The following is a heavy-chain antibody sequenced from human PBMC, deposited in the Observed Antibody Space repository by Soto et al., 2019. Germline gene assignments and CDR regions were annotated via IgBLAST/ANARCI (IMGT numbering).Heavy chain of an antibody. CDR2: IYYSGRT. J-gene: IGHJ4*02. CDR1: GGSISSSSYY. V-gene: IGHV4-39*01. D-gene: IGHD3-9*01. Sequence: QLQLQESGPGLVKPSETLSLTCTVSGGSISSSSYYWGWIRQPPGKGLEWIGSIYYSGRTYYNPSLKSRVTISVDTSKNQFSLKLSSVTAADTAVYYCARSLDWPSYLFDYWGQGTLVTVSS. CDR3: ARSLDWPSYLFDY.